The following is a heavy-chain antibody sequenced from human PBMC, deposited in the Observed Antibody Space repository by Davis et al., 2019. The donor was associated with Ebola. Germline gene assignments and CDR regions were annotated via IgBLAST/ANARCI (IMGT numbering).Heavy chain of an antibody. Sequence: ASVKVSCKASGYTFTSYGISWVRQAPGQGLEWMGWISAYNGNTNYAQKLQGRVTMTTDASTSTAYMELRSLRSDDTAVYYCARGVTMIVVSNWFDPWGQGTLVTVSS. CDR2: ISAYNGNT. J-gene: IGHJ5*02. V-gene: IGHV1-18*01. CDR1: GYTFTSYG. D-gene: IGHD3-22*01. CDR3: ARGVTMIVVSNWFDP.